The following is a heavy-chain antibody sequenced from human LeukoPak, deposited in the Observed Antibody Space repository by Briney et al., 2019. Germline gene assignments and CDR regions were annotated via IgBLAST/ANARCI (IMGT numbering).Heavy chain of an antibody. CDR1: GYTFTSHS. Sequence: ASVKVSCKASGYTFTSHSISWVRQAPGQGLEWMGWISIYNDDTNYAQKFQGRVTMTTNTSTSTVYMELRSLRSDDTAVYYCARDLGSLSKYRNGPGDYWGQGTLVTVSS. D-gene: IGHD2/OR15-2a*01. CDR2: ISIYNDDT. V-gene: IGHV1-18*01. J-gene: IGHJ4*02. CDR3: ARDLGSLSKYRNGPGDY.